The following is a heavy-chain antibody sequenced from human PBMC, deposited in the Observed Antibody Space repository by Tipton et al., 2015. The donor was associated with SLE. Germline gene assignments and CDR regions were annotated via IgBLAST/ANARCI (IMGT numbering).Heavy chain of an antibody. Sequence: SLRLSCEASGFIFSTYAMSWVRQAPGKGPEWVSGISRRSGDHTYYADSVKGRFTISRDNSKNTLYLQMNSLRAEDTGVYFCANGRQGLVATRDFWGQGTLVTVSS. CDR1: GFIFSTYA. CDR2: ISRRSGDHT. D-gene: IGHD2-21*02. J-gene: IGHJ4*02. V-gene: IGHV3-23*01. CDR3: ANGRQGLVATRDF.